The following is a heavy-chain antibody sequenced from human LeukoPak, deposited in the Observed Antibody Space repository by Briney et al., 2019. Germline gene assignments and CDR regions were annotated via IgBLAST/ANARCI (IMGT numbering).Heavy chain of an antibody. V-gene: IGHV3-30*02. CDR2: IRYDGSNK. J-gene: IGHJ3*02. D-gene: IGHD6-19*01. CDR3: AKERGWTAAFDI. CDR1: GFTFSSYG. Sequence: GGSLRLSCAASGFTFSSYGMHWVRQAPGKGLGWVAFIRYDGSNKYYADSVKGRFTISRDNSKNTLYLQMNSLRAEDTAVYYCAKERGWTAAFDIWGQGTMVTVSS.